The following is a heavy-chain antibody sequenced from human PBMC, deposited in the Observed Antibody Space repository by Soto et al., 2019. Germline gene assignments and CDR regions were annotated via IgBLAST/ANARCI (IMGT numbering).Heavy chain of an antibody. CDR3: ARDTPPNGGSYEAFDI. V-gene: IGHV1-46*01. D-gene: IGHD1-26*01. CDR2: INPSGGST. CDR1: GYTFTSYY. J-gene: IGHJ3*02. Sequence: GASVKVSCKASGYTFTSYYMHWVRQAPGQGLEWMGIINPSGGSTSYAQKFQGRVTMTRDTSTSTVYMELSSLRSEDTAVYYCARDTPPNGGSYEAFDIWGQGTMVTV.